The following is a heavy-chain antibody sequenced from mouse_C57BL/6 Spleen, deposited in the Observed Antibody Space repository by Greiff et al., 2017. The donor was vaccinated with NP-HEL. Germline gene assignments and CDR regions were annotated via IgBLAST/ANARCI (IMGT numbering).Heavy chain of an antibody. CDR2: ISYDGSN. CDR3: ARDWEPYYYAMDY. V-gene: IGHV3-6*01. CDR1: GYSITSGYY. J-gene: IGHJ4*01. Sequence: EVQLVESGPGLVKPSQSLSLTCSVTGYSITSGYYWNWIRQFPGNKLEWMGYISYDGSNNYNPSLKNRISITRDTSKNQFFLKLNSVTTEDTATYYCARDWEPYYYAMDYWDQGTSVTVSS. D-gene: IGHD4-1*01.